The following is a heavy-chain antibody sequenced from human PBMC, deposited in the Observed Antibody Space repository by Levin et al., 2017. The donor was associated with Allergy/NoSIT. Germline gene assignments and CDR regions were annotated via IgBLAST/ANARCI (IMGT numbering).Heavy chain of an antibody. CDR2: ISSSSSYI. CDR3: ARSSRDYSSYGWVSMDDSWDV. CDR1: GFTFSSYS. J-gene: IGHJ6*04. D-gene: IGHD4-11*01. V-gene: IGHV3-21*01. Sequence: GESLKISCAASGFTFSSYSMNWVRQAPGKGLEWVSSISSSSSYIYYADSVKGRFTISRDNAKNSLYLQMNSLRAEDTAVYYCARSSRDYSSYGWVSMDDSWDVWGKGTTVTVSS.